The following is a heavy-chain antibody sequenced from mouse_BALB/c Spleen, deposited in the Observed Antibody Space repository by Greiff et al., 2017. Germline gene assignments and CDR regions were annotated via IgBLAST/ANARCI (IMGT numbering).Heavy chain of an antibody. CDR3: ARRAYGNYNYYAMDY. Sequence: QVTLKVSGPGILQPSQTLSLTCSFSGFSLSTSGMGVSWIRQPSGKGLEWLAHIYWDDDKRYNPSLKSRLTISKDTSRHQVFLKITSVDTADTATYYCARRAYGNYNYYAMDYWGQGTSVTVSS. CDR2: IYWDDDK. CDR1: GFSLSTSGMG. V-gene: IGHV8-12*01. D-gene: IGHD2-1*01. J-gene: IGHJ4*01.